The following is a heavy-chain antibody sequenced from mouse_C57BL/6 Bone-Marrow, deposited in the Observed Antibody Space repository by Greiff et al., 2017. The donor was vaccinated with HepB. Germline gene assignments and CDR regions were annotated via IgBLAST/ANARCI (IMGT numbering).Heavy chain of an antibody. CDR2: ISDGGSYT. J-gene: IGHJ3*01. CDR1: GFTFSSYA. CDR3: AREEGVVPWFAY. V-gene: IGHV5-4*01. Sequence: EVHLVESGGGLVKPGGSLKLSCAASGFTFSSYAMSWVRQTPEKRLEWVATISDGGSYTYYPDNVKGRFTISRDNAKNNLYLQMSHLKSEDTAMYYCAREEGVVPWFAYWGQGTLVTVSA.